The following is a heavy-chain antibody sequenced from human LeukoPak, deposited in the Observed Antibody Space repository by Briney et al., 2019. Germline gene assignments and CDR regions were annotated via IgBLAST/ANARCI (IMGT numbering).Heavy chain of an antibody. CDR3: ARDRCYSSSWTPFDY. CDR2: ISSSGSTI. V-gene: IGHV3-48*01. CDR1: GFTFSSYS. Sequence: GGSLRLSCAASGFTFSSYSMNWVRQAPGKGLEWVSDISSSGSTIYYADSVKGRFTISRDNAKNSLYLQMNSLRAEDTAVYYCARDRCYSSSWTPFDYWGQGTLVTVSS. D-gene: IGHD6-13*01. J-gene: IGHJ4*02.